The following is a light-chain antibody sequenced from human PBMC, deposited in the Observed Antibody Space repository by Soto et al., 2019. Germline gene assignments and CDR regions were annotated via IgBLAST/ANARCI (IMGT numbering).Light chain of an antibody. CDR1: RDIGNY. CDR2: AAS. CDR3: QQYDSYPVT. V-gene: IGKV1-16*02. Sequence: DIQMTQSPPSLSASVGDRISLSCRASRDIGNYLAWFQHKPGSAPKSLIYAASTLQTGVPSKFSGSGSGTDFTLTISSLQPEDFAIYYCQQYDSYPVTFGQGKRLEMK. J-gene: IGKJ5*01.